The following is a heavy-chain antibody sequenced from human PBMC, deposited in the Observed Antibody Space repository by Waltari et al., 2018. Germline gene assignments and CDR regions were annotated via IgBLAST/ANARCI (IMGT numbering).Heavy chain of an antibody. Sequence: EVQLVESGGVVVQPGGSLRLSCAASGFTFDAYAMHWVRQAPGKGLEWVSLISWDGGSTYYADSVKGRFTISRDNSKNSLYLQMNSLRAEDTALYYCAKDIRSYSSGWYDYWGQGTLVTVSS. J-gene: IGHJ4*02. V-gene: IGHV3-43D*04. D-gene: IGHD6-19*01. CDR3: AKDIRSYSSGWYDY. CDR2: ISWDGGST. CDR1: GFTFDAYA.